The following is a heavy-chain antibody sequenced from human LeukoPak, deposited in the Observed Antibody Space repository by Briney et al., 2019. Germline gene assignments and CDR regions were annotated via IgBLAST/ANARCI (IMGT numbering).Heavy chain of an antibody. J-gene: IGHJ3*01. V-gene: IGHV4-61*01. CDR2: ISYSGST. CDR3: ARRGSGGRSFDV. CDR1: GGSVSSGSYY. D-gene: IGHD2-15*01. Sequence: SETLSLTCAVSGGSVSSGSYYWTWIRQPPGKGLEWIGYISYSGSTNYNPSLKSRVTIAVDTSKNQFSLNLSSVNGADTAVYYCARRGSGGRSFDVWGQGTMATVSS.